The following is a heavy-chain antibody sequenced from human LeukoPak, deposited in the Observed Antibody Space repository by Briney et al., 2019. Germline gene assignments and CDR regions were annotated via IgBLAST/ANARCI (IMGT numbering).Heavy chain of an antibody. D-gene: IGHD3-10*01. V-gene: IGHV3-23*01. Sequence: GGSLRLSCAASGFTFSSYAMSWVRQAPGKGLEWVSAISGSGGSTYYADSVKGRFTISRDNSKNTLYLQMNSLGAEDTAVYYCARNTYYYGSGSDYWGQGTLVTVSS. CDR3: ARNTYYYGSGSDY. CDR1: GFTFSSYA. J-gene: IGHJ4*02. CDR2: ISGSGGST.